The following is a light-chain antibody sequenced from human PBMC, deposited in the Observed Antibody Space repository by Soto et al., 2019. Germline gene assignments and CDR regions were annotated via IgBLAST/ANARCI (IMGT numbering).Light chain of an antibody. CDR1: QSISTY. CDR2: DAS. V-gene: IGKV1-39*01. Sequence: DIQMTQSPSSLSASVGDRVTITCRASQSISTYLNWYRQKPGKAPKVLMYDASTLQSGVPSRFSGSGSGTDFTLTISSLQPEDFATYYCQQNYRTPSFGQGTMLEIK. CDR3: QQNYRTPS. J-gene: IGKJ2*01.